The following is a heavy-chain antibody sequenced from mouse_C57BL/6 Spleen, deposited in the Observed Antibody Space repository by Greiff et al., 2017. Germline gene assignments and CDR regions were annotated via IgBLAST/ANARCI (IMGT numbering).Heavy chain of an antibody. CDR2: IDPSDSYT. CDR3: ARGSYYFDY. J-gene: IGHJ2*01. V-gene: IGHV1-69*01. CDR1: GYTFTSYW. Sequence: QVQLQQSGAELVMPGASVKLSCKASGYTFTSYWMHWVKQRPGQGLEWIGEIDPSDSYTNYNQKFKGKSTLTVDKSSSTAYMQLSSLTSEDSAVYYCARGSYYFDYWGQGTTLTVSS.